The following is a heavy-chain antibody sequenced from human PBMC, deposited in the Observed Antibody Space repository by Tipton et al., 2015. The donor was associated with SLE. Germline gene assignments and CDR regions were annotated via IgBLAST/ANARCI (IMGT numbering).Heavy chain of an antibody. CDR3: ASLLFSFAYYYMDV. CDR1: GGSFSGYY. J-gene: IGHJ6*03. CDR2: IYHSGST. V-gene: IGHV4-34*01. Sequence: TLSLTCAVYGGSFSGYYWSWIRQPPGKGLEWIGEIYHSGSTNYNPSLKSRVTISVDKSKNQFSLKLSSVTAADTAVYYCASLLFSFAYYYMDVWGKGTTVTVSS.